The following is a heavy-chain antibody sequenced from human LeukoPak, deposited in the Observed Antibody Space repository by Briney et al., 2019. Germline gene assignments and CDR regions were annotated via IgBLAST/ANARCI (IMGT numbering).Heavy chain of an antibody. V-gene: IGHV1-69*13. Sequence: GASVKVSCKASGGTFSSYAISWVRQAPGQGLEWMGGIIPIFGTANYAQKFQGRVTITADESTSTAYMELSSLRSEDTAVYYCGYSYGYGPVGYYYYYMDVWGKGTTVTVSS. CDR1: GGTFSSYA. CDR2: IIPIFGTA. J-gene: IGHJ6*03. CDR3: GYSYGYGPVGYYYYYMDV. D-gene: IGHD5-18*01.